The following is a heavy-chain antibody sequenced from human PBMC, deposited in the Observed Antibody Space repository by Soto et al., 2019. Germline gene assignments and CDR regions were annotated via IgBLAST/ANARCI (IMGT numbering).Heavy chain of an antibody. J-gene: IGHJ6*03. CDR3: ARDRSRRDYYGSGSYSSMASPDYYYYYMDV. D-gene: IGHD3-10*01. CDR1: GYTFTSYY. V-gene: IGHV1-46*03. CDR2: INPSGGST. Sequence: ASVKVSCKASGYTFTSYYMHWVRQAPGQGLEWMGIINPSGGSTSYAQKFQGRVTMTRDTSTSTVYMELSSLRSEDTAVYYCARDRSRRDYYGSGSYSSMASPDYYYYYMDVWGKGTTVTVSS.